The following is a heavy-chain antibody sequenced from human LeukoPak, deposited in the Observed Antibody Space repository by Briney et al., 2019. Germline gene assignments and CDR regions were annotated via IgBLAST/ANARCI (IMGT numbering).Heavy chain of an antibody. CDR3: ARGYCSSTSCYRIGSYWYFDL. CDR1: GGSISSYY. CDR2: IYTSGST. V-gene: IGHV4-4*07. D-gene: IGHD2-2*02. J-gene: IGHJ2*01. Sequence: SATLSLTCTVSGGSISSYYWSWIRQPAGKGLEWIGRIYTSGSTNYNPSLKSRVTMSVDTSKNQFSLKLSSVTAADTAVYYCARGYCSSTSCYRIGSYWYFDLWGRGTLVTVSS.